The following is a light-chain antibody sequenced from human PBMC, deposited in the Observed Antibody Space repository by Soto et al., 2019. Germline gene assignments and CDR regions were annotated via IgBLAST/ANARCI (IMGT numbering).Light chain of an antibody. CDR2: EVS. V-gene: IGLV2-14*01. J-gene: IGLJ1*01. CDR3: SAYTTRSTLV. CDR1: SSDVGAYNF. Sequence: QSALTQPASVSGSPGQSITISCTGTSSDVGAYNFVSWYQQHSGKAPKLMLYEVSNRPSGISNRFSGSKSGNTASLTISGVQAEDEADYYCSAYTTRSTLVFGTGTKLTVL.